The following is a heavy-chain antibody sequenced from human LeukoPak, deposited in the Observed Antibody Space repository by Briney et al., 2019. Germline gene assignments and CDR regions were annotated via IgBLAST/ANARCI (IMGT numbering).Heavy chain of an antibody. CDR2: IYPGDSDT. V-gene: IGHV5-51*01. J-gene: IGHJ4*02. CDR3: AGGYSSGWPYFDY. CDR1: GYSFNSYW. D-gene: IGHD6-19*01. Sequence: GESLKISCKGSGYSFNSYWIGWVRQMPGKSLEWMGIIYPGDSDTRYSPSFQGQVTISADKSISTAYLQWSSLKASDTAMYYCAGGYSSGWPYFDYWGQGTLVTVSS.